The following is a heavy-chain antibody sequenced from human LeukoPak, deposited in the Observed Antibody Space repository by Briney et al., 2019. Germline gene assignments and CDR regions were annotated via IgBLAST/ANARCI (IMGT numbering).Heavy chain of an antibody. V-gene: IGHV1-69*04. Sequence: SVKVSCKASGGTFSSYAISWVRQAPGQGLEWMGRIIPILGIANYAQKFQGRVTITADKSTSTAYMELSSLRSEDTAVYYCARGLPVPYYYDSSGYTEYFQHWGQGTLVAVSS. CDR3: ARGLPVPYYYDSSGYTEYFQH. D-gene: IGHD3-22*01. CDR1: GGTFSSYA. J-gene: IGHJ1*01. CDR2: IIPILGIA.